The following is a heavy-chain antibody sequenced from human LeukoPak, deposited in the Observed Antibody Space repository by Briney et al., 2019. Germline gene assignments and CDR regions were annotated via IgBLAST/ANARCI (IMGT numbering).Heavy chain of an antibody. Sequence: GASVKVSCKASGYTFTGYYMHWVRQAPGQGLEWMGWINPNSGGTNYAQKFQGRVTMTRDTSISTAYMELSRLRSDDTAVYYCARVDRGYCSGGSCQDYWGQATLVTVSS. CDR2: INPNSGGT. CDR3: ARVDRGYCSGGSCQDY. D-gene: IGHD2-15*01. CDR1: GYTFTGYY. V-gene: IGHV1-2*02. J-gene: IGHJ4*02.